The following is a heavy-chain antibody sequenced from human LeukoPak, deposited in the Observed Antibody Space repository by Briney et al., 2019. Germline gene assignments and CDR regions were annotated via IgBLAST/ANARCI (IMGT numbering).Heavy chain of an antibody. J-gene: IGHJ6*03. CDR2: IYYSGST. Sequence: PSETLSLTCTVSGGSISSYYWSWIRQPPGKGLEWIGYIYYSGSTNYNPSLKSRVTISVDTSKNQFSLKLSSVTAADTAVYYRARDSIAVAGDYYYYMDVWGKGTTVTVSS. CDR1: GGSISSYY. V-gene: IGHV4-59*01. CDR3: ARDSIAVAGDYYYYMDV. D-gene: IGHD6-19*01.